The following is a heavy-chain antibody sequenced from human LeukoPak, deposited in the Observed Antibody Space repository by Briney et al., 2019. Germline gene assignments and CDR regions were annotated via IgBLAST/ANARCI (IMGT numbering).Heavy chain of an antibody. CDR3: GRDPDS. V-gene: IGHV3-21*04. CDR1: GFTFSTYS. CDR2: ISRSSTYI. J-gene: IGHJ5*01. Sequence: GGSLRLSCAASGFTFSTYSMNWVRQAPGKGLEWVSPISRSSTYIYYADSVKGRFTISRDNAKNSLYLQMNSLRAEDTAVYYCGRDPDSWGQGTVVTVSS.